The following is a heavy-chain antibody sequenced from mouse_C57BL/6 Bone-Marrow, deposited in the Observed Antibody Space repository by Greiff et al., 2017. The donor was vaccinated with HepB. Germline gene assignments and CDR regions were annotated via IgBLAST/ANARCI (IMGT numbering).Heavy chain of an antibody. CDR1: GFNIKNTY. D-gene: IGHD2-4*01. J-gene: IGHJ4*01. CDR2: IDPANGNT. CDR3: ARCLGLRRSYAMDY. V-gene: IGHV14-3*01. Sequence: VHVKQSVAELVRPGASVKLSCTASGFNIKNTYMHWVKQRPEQGLEWIGRIDPANGNTKYAPKFQGKATITADTSSNTAYLQLSSLTSEDTAIYYCARCLGLRRSYAMDYWGQGTSVTVSS.